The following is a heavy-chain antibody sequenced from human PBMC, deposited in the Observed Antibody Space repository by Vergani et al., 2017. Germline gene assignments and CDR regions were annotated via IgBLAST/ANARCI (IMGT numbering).Heavy chain of an antibody. V-gene: IGHV4-59*11. CDR3: ARVEVVAADY. D-gene: IGHD2-15*01. J-gene: IGHJ4*02. Sequence: QVQLQESGPGLVKPSETLSLTCTVSGGSISSHYWSWIRQPPGKGLEWIGYIYYSGSTNYNPSLKSRVTISVDTSKNQFSLKLSSVTAADTAVYYCARVEVVAADYWGQGTLVTVSS. CDR2: IYYSGST. CDR1: GGSISSHY.